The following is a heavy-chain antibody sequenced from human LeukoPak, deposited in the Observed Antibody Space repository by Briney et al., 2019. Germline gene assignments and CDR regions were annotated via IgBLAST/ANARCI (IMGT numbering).Heavy chain of an antibody. CDR2: IVVGSDNT. CDR1: GFTFTSSA. J-gene: IGHJ4*02. D-gene: IGHD1-26*01. CDR3: AASYPTSVGALFDY. V-gene: IGHV1-58*01. Sequence: SVKVSCKASGFTFTSSAVQWVRQARGQRLEWIGWIVVGSDNTNYAQKFQERVTITRDMSTSTAYMELSGLRSEDTAVYYCAASYPTSVGALFDYWGQGTLVTVSS.